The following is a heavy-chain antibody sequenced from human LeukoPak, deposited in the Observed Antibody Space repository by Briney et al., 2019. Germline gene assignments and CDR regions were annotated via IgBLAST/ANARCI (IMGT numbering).Heavy chain of an antibody. D-gene: IGHD1/OR15-1a*01. CDR3: AKRGEQNYFDY. J-gene: IGHJ4*02. Sequence: GGSLRLSCAASGFTFSSYAMSWVRQAPGKGLEWVSTIINSGGKTFYADSVKGRFTISRDNSKSTLYLQMNSLRAEDTAVYYCAKRGEQNYFDYWGQGTLVTVSS. CDR1: GFTFSSYA. CDR2: IINSGGKT. V-gene: IGHV3-23*01.